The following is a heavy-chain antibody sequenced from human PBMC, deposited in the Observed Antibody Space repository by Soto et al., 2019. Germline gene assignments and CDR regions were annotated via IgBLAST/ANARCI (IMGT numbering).Heavy chain of an antibody. CDR2: IYHSGST. CDR3: ARDAVTTFYYYYYGMDV. Sequence: SETLSLTCAVSGYSISSGYYWGWIRQPPGKGLEWIGSIYHSGSTYYNPSLKSRVTISVDTSMNQFSLKLSSVTAADTAVYYCARDAVTTFYYYYYGMDVLGQGTLVT. CDR1: GYSISSGYY. J-gene: IGHJ6*02. V-gene: IGHV4-38-2*02. D-gene: IGHD4-17*01.